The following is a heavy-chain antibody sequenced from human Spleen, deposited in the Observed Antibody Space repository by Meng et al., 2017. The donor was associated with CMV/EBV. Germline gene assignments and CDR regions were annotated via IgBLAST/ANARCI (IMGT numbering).Heavy chain of an antibody. J-gene: IGHJ6*02. Sequence: GESLKISCAASGFTFSNYEMTWVRQAPGKGLEWLSYINNSGGTIYYADSVKGRFTISRDNAKSSLFLQMNSLTDDDTALYYCAKTYCTGGSCYWGAMDVWGHGTTVTVSS. CDR1: GFTFSNYE. CDR3: AKTYCTGGSCYWGAMDV. D-gene: IGHD2-15*01. CDR2: INNSGGTI. V-gene: IGHV3-48*03.